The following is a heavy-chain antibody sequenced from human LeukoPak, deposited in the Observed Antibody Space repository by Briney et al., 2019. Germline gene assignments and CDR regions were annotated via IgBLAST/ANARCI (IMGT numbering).Heavy chain of an antibody. CDR1: GYTFTSYG. V-gene: IGHV1-18*01. J-gene: IGHJ6*03. D-gene: IGHD3-22*01. CDR2: ISAYNGNT. Sequence: GASVKVSCKASGYTFTSYGISWVRQAPGQGLEWMGWISAYNGNTNYAQKLQGRVTMTTDTSTSTAYMELRSLRSDDTAVYYCARDTYDSSGSYYYYYYMDVWGKGTTVTVSS. CDR3: ARDTYDSSGSYYYYYYMDV.